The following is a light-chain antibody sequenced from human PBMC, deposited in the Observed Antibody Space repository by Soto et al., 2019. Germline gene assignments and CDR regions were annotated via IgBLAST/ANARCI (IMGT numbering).Light chain of an antibody. J-gene: IGKJ5*01. Sequence: IVVTQSPATLALSNGERATLSCRASQSVSSYLAWYQQKPGQAPRLLIYDASNRATGIPARFSGSGSGTDFTLTISSLEPEDFAVYYCQQRSNWPTITFGQGTRLEIK. CDR2: DAS. V-gene: IGKV3-11*01. CDR1: QSVSSY. CDR3: QQRSNWPTIT.